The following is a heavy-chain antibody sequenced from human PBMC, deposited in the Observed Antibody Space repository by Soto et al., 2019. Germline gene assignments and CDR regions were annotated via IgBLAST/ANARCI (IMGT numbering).Heavy chain of an antibody. J-gene: IGHJ4*02. D-gene: IGHD6-13*01. CDR1: GGSISSNY. V-gene: IGHV4-59*01. CDR3: ARYRREAVAGYTLDN. CDR2: VYNSGST. Sequence: SETLSLTCIVSGGSISSNYWTWIRQPPGKGLEWIGYVYNSGSTNYNPSLKSRVTISEDTSKSQFSLKVNSMTAADTAVYYCARYRREAVAGYTLDNWGQGILVTVSS.